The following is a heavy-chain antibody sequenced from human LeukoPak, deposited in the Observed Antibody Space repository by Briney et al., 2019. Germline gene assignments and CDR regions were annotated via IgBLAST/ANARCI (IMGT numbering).Heavy chain of an antibody. J-gene: IGHJ4*02. CDR1: GFTFSSYD. V-gene: IGHV3-13*01. D-gene: IGHD1-26*01. CDR2: IGTAGDT. CDR3: ARYSGSEGFDY. Sequence: PGGSLRLSCAASGFTFSSYDMHWVRQATGKGLEWVSAIGTAGDTYYPGSVKGRFTISRENAKNTLYLQMNSLRAEDTAVYYCARYSGSEGFDYWGQGTLVTVSS.